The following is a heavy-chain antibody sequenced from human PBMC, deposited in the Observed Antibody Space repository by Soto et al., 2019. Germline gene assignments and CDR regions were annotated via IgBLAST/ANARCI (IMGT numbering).Heavy chain of an antibody. Sequence: QVQLVESGGGVVQPGRSLRLSCAASGFTFSNNGMHWVRQAPGKGLEWVAVIWYDGSNEYFADSVKGRFTISRDNSKNTLFLQMDSLRAEDTVVYYCGRGVDYRDYAIDYWGQGTLVTVSS. CDR3: GRGVDYRDYAIDY. CDR2: IWYDGSNE. J-gene: IGHJ4*02. CDR1: GFTFSNNG. V-gene: IGHV3-33*01. D-gene: IGHD4-17*01.